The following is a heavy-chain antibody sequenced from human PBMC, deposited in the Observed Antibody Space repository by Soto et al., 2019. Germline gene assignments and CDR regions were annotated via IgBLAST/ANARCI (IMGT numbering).Heavy chain of an antibody. Sequence: NPSETLSLTCAVYGGSFSGYYWSWIRQPPGKGLEWIGEINHSGSTNYNPSLKSRVTISVDTSKNQFSLKLSSVTAADTAVYYCASVTTEQLCSPVVMDVWGKGTTVTVSS. J-gene: IGHJ6*03. CDR2: INHSGST. D-gene: IGHD2-2*01. V-gene: IGHV4-34*01. CDR3: ASVTTEQLCSPVVMDV. CDR1: GGSFSGYY.